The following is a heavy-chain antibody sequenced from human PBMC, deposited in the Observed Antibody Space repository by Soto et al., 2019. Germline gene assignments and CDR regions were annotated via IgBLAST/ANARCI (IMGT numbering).Heavy chain of an antibody. Sequence: QVQLQESGPGLVKPSETLSLTCSVSGGSVSGDKNYWSWIRQSPGKGLEWIGFTSYSGATISNPSLQSRLTLSVDRSKNQFSLRLSSVTASDTALYYCATSPRFAFDFWGQGTTVIVSS. D-gene: IGHD3-16*01. CDR2: TSYSGAT. J-gene: IGHJ3*01. CDR1: GGSVSGDKNY. CDR3: ATSPRFAFDF. V-gene: IGHV4-61*01.